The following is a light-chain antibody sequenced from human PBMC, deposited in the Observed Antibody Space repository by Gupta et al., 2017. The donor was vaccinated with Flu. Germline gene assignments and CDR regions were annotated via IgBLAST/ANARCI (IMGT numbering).Light chain of an antibody. Sequence: SVSMSPGQTARITCSGDALPRQYTYWYQQKPGQAPVLVIYKDSERPSGIPERFSGSSSGTTVTLTITRVQAEDEADYYCQAADSSGTWVFGGGTKVTVL. CDR3: QAADSSGTWV. V-gene: IGLV3-25*01. J-gene: IGLJ3*02. CDR2: KDS. CDR1: ALPRQY.